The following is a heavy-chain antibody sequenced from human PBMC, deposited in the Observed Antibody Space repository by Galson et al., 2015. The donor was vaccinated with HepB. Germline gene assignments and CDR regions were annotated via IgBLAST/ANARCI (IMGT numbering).Heavy chain of an antibody. CDR2: IYSGGST. D-gene: IGHD3-9*01. Sequence: SLRLSCAASGFTVSSNYMSWVRQAPGKGLEWVSVIYSGGSTYYADSVKGRFTISRDNSKNTLYLQMNSLRAEDTAVYYCATNILTGYFFVWYFDLWGRGTLVTVSS. J-gene: IGHJ2*01. CDR3: ATNILTGYFFVWYFDL. V-gene: IGHV3-66*01. CDR1: GFTVSSNY.